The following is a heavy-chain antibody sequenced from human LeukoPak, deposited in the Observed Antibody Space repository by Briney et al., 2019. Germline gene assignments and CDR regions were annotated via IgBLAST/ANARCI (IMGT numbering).Heavy chain of an antibody. CDR3: ARDSESGSYAAY. V-gene: IGHV4-59*01. CDR1: GGSISSYY. D-gene: IGHD1-26*01. Sequence: PSETLSLTCTVSGGSISSYYWSWIRQPPGQGLEWTGYIYYSGSTNYNPSLKSRVTISVDTSKNQFSLKLSSVTAADTAVYYCARDSESGSYAAYWGQGTLVTVSS. CDR2: IYYSGST. J-gene: IGHJ4*02.